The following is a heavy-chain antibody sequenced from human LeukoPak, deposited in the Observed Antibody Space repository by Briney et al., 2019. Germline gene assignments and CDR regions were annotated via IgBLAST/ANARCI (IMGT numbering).Heavy chain of an antibody. CDR2: IHYSGSI. Sequence: SETLSLTCTVSGGSIGSYYWTWIRQPPGKGLEYIGCIHYSGSINYNPSLKSRVTMSADTSKDQFTLKMSSVTAADTAVYYCARDSPPVDFWTGYGDYYYMDVWGKGTTVTVSS. V-gene: IGHV4-59*01. CDR3: ARDSPPVDFWTGYGDYYYMDV. D-gene: IGHD3/OR15-3a*01. J-gene: IGHJ6*03. CDR1: GGSIGSYY.